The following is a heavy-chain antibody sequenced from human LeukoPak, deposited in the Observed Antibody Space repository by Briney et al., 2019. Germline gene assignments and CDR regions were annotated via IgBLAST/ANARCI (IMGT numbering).Heavy chain of an antibody. V-gene: IGHV1-2*02. CDR3: ARRVTDYGGFDY. D-gene: IGHD4-23*01. Sequence: GASVKVSCKASGYTFTSYDINWVRQAPGQGLEWMGWINPNSGGTNYAQKFQGRVTMTRDTSISTAYMELSRLRSDDTAVYYCARRVTDYGGFDYWGQGTLVTVSS. J-gene: IGHJ4*02. CDR1: GYTFTSYD. CDR2: INPNSGGT.